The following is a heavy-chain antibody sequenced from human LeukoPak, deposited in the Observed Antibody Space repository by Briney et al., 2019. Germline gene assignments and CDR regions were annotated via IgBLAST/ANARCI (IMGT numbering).Heavy chain of an antibody. Sequence: GGSLRLSCAVSGFTFSSYEMSWVRQAPGKGLEWVSAISDTGNTYHADSVKGRFTISRDSSKNTLFLQMNRLRPEDAAVYYCAKAPVTTCRGAFCYPFDYWGLGTLVTVSS. J-gene: IGHJ4*02. CDR1: GFTFSSYE. CDR3: AKAPVTTCRGAFCYPFDY. D-gene: IGHD2-15*01. CDR2: ISDTGNT. V-gene: IGHV3-23*01.